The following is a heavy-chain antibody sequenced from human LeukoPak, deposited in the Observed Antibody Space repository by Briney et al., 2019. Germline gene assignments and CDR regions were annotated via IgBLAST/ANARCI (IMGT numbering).Heavy chain of an antibody. CDR2: IYYSGST. CDR3: ARPHIHIAAAGTGWFDP. V-gene: IGHV4-39*01. Sequence: KPSETLSLTCTVSGGSISSSSYYWGWIRQPPGKGLEWIGSIYYSGSTYYNPSLKSRVTISVDTSKNQFSLKLSSVTAADTAVYYCARPHIHIAAAGTGWFDPWGQGTLVTVSS. D-gene: IGHD6-13*01. CDR1: GGSISSSSYY. J-gene: IGHJ5*02.